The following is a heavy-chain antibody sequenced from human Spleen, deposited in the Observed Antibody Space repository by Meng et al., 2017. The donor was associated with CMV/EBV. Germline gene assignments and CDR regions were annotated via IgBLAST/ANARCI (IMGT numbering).Heavy chain of an antibody. CDR1: GFTFSRYG. Sequence: GGSLRLSCAASGFTFSRYGVAWVRQAPGKGLEWVSTINNSGGSKWYADSVKGRFAISRDNSKNTQDLQMNRLRAADTAIYYCARDSGNWFLDSWGQGTLVTVSS. J-gene: IGHJ4*02. CDR2: INNSGGSK. V-gene: IGHV3-23*01. CDR3: ARDSGNWFLDS. D-gene: IGHD6-13*01.